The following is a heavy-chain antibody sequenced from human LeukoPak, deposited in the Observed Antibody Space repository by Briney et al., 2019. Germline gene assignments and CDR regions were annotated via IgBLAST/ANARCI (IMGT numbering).Heavy chain of an antibody. CDR3: ARDGYYYDSSGYYYVLAFDI. J-gene: IGHJ3*02. Sequence: GGSLRLSCAASGFTFSSYWMSWVRQAPGKGLEWVANIKQDGSEKYYVDSVKGRFTISRDNAKNSLYLQMNSLRAEDTAVYYCARDGYYYDSSGYYYVLAFDIWGQGTMVTVSS. D-gene: IGHD3-22*01. CDR1: GFTFSSYW. V-gene: IGHV3-7*01. CDR2: IKQDGSEK.